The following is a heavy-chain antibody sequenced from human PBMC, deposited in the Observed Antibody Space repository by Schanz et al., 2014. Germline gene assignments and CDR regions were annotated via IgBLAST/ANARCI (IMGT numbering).Heavy chain of an antibody. D-gene: IGHD2-21*01. Sequence: EVQLVESGGGLVQPGGSLRLSCAASGFTFSGYAMSWVRQAPGKGLEWVSTIASGGSHTFYADSVTGRFTISGDNSKNTLFLQMNSLRSEDTAVYYCAVDEGLDCGGDCLSLGFDYWGQGTLVTVSS. V-gene: IGHV3-23*04. CDR3: AVDEGLDCGGDCLSLGFDY. J-gene: IGHJ4*02. CDR2: IASGGSHT. CDR1: GFTFSGYA.